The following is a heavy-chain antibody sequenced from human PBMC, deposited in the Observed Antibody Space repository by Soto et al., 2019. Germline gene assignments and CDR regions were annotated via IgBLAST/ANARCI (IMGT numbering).Heavy chain of an antibody. CDR2: IKQDGSEK. V-gene: IGHV3-7*03. D-gene: IGHD5-18*01. CDR3: ARPEGGYSYGYGFDY. J-gene: IGHJ4*02. Sequence: EVQLVESGGGLVQPGGSLRLSCAASGFTFSSYWMSWVRQAPGKGLEWVANIKQDGSEKYYVDSVKGRFTISRDNAKNSLYLQMNSLRAEDTAVYYCARPEGGYSYGYGFDYWGQGTLVTVSS. CDR1: GFTFSSYW.